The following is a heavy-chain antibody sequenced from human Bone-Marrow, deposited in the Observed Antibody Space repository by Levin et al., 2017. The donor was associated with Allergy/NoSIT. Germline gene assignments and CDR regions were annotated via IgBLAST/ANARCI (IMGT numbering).Heavy chain of an antibody. Sequence: GESLKISCKASGYTFSSQYIHWLRQAPGQGLEWMGVINPDSGGTIYAQKFQDRITLTSDTSTRTVYMELSSLRSEDMVVYYCATSVPTDYRGMDVWGQGTTVTVSS. CDR1: GYTFSSQY. V-gene: IGHV1-46*01. CDR3: ATSVPTDYRGMDV. CDR2: INPDSGGT. D-gene: IGHD4-17*01. J-gene: IGHJ6*02.